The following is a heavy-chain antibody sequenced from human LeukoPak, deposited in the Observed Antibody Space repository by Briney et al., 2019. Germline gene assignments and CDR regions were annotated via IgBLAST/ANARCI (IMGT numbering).Heavy chain of an antibody. CDR3: AKSLSALPAALDY. Sequence: GGSLRLSCAASGFTFSSYGMHWVRQAPGKGLEGVAFIRYDGSNKYYADSVKGRFTISRDNSKNTLYLQMNSLRAEDTAVYYCAKSLSALPAALDYWGQGTLVTVSS. D-gene: IGHD2-2*01. CDR2: IRYDGSNK. J-gene: IGHJ4*02. CDR1: GFTFSSYG. V-gene: IGHV3-30*02.